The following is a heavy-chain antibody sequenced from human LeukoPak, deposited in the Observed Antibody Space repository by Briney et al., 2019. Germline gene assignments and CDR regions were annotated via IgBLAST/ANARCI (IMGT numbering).Heavy chain of an antibody. V-gene: IGHV3-74*01. J-gene: IGHJ3*02. CDR1: GFTFGPYW. CDR2: INDDGSDT. Sequence: GGSLRLSCVASGFTFGPYWMHWVRQVPGKGLVWVSRINDDGSDTIYADSVKGRFTVSRDNSKDTLFLQMNSLRAEDTAVYYCARGGGDHAFDIWGQGTMVTVSS. D-gene: IGHD3-16*01. CDR3: ARGGGDHAFDI.